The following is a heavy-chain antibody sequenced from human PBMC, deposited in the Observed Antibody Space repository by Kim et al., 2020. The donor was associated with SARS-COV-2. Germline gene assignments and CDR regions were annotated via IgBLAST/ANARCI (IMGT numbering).Heavy chain of an antibody. J-gene: IGHJ4*02. CDR2: GTGK. D-gene: IGHD2-8*01. Sequence: GTGKNHLGSVKGRFTVSRDNAKNVLYLQMNSLRVEDTAMYYCARYALIPDFWGQGTLVTVSS. CDR3: ARYALIPDF. V-gene: IGHV3-7*01.